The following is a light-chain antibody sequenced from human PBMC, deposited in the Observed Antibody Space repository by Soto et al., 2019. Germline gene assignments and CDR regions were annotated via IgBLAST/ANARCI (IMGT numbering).Light chain of an antibody. CDR1: SSDVGGYNY. J-gene: IGLJ3*02. V-gene: IGLV2-11*01. CDR2: GVT. CDR3: CSYTRNITAHLM. Sequence: QSALTQPRSVSGSPGQSVTISCTGTSSDVGGYNYVSWYQQHPGKAPKLIIYGVTNRPSGVSHRFSGSKSGNTASLTISGLQTEDEAHYYCCSYTRNITAHLMFGGGTKLTVL.